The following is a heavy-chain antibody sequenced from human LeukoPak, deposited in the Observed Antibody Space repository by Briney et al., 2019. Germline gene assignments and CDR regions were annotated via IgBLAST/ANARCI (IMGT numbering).Heavy chain of an antibody. Sequence: GGSLRLSCAASGFTVSSNYMSWVRQAPGKGLEWVSIVYSDGSTYYADSVKDRFTISRDNSKNTLYLLMSSLRAEDTAVYYCVKGGRGQQLVLYYFDYWGQGTLVTVSS. CDR2: VYSDGST. CDR3: VKGGRGQQLVLYYFDY. D-gene: IGHD6-13*01. V-gene: IGHV3-53*05. CDR1: GFTVSSNY. J-gene: IGHJ4*02.